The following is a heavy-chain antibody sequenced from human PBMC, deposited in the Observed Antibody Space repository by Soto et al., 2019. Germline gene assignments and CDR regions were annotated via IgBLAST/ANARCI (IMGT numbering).Heavy chain of an antibody. D-gene: IGHD1-26*01. CDR2: ISAYNGNT. V-gene: IGHV1-18*01. CDR3: ARVVGALGHWFDL. J-gene: IGHJ5*02. Sequence: SAKASCKAPRYTFACCCLSWVHHAPGQGLEWMGRISAYNGNTNYAQTLQGRVTMTTDTSTSTAYMELRSLRSDGTAVYYCARVVGALGHWFDLWGNGTWSPCTQ. CDR1: RYTFACCC.